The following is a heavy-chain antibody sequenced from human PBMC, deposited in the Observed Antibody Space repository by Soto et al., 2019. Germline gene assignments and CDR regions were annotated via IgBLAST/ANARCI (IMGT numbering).Heavy chain of an antibody. J-gene: IGHJ6*02. CDR1: GGTFSSYA. Sequence: VASVKVSCKASGGTFSSYAISWVRQAPGQGLEWMGGIIPIFGTANYAQKFRGRVTITAGESTSTAYMELSSLRSEDTAVYYCARRSYYDILTGYSYYYYYYGMDVWGQGTTVTVSS. D-gene: IGHD3-9*01. CDR3: ARRSYYDILTGYSYYYYYYGMDV. V-gene: IGHV1-69*13. CDR2: IIPIFGTA.